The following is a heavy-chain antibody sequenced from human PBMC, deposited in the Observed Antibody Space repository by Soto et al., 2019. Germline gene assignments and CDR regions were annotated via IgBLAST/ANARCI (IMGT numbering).Heavy chain of an antibody. Sequence: SETLSLTCAVSGASISDCDWWRWVRQPPGKGLEWIGEIHHSGATNHNSSVKSRVTISLDKSKNHLSLQLNSVTAADTAVYYCATRDYTASPYWGQGILVTVSS. CDR2: IHHSGAT. J-gene: IGHJ4*02. CDR3: ATRDYTASPY. D-gene: IGHD2-2*02. V-gene: IGHV4-4*02. CDR1: GASISDCDW.